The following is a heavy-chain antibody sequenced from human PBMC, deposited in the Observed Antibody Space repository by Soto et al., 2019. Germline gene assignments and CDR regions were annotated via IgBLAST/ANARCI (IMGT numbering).Heavy chain of an antibody. CDR2: IFPGGGGP. J-gene: IGHJ4*02. V-gene: IGHV1-46*01. Sequence: QVQLVQSGPEVKRPGASVKISCKASGYTFTNYYLHWVRQAPGQGLEWMGFIFPGGGGPGYTQKFQARLIVTTDTSTSTVYMDLSSLTSEDTAVYYCARECSPGLFEYWGQGTLVTVSS. CDR1: GYTFTNYY. D-gene: IGHD2-15*01. CDR3: ARECSPGLFEY.